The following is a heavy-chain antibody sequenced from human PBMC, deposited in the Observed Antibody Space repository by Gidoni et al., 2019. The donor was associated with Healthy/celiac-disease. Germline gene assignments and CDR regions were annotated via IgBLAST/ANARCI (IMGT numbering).Heavy chain of an antibody. V-gene: IGHV3-30*04. J-gene: IGHJ5*02. CDR3: ARAGYDFWSGYSVLSYWFDP. Sequence: QVQLVESGGGVVQPGRSLRLSCAASGFTFSSYAMHWVRQAPGKGLEWVAVISYDGSNKYYADSVKGRFTISRDNSKNTLYLQMNSLRAEDTAVYYCARAGYDFWSGYSVLSYWFDPWGQGTLVTVSS. D-gene: IGHD3-3*01. CDR1: GFTFSSYA. CDR2: ISYDGSNK.